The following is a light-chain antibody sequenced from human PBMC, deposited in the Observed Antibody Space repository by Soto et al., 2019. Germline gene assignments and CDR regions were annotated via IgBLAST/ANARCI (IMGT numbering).Light chain of an antibody. CDR3: SSYAGSSTFDV. CDR1: SSDVGSYNL. CDR2: EDN. Sequence: QSALTQPASVSGSPGQSITISCTGTSSDVGSYNLVSWYQQHPGKAPKLMIYEDNKRPSGVSNRFSGSKSGNTASLTISGLHVEDEADYYCSSYAGSSTFDVFGTGTKLTVL. V-gene: IGLV2-23*02. J-gene: IGLJ1*01.